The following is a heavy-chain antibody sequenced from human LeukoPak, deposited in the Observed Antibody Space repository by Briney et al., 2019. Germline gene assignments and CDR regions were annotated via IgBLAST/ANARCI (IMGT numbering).Heavy chain of an antibody. J-gene: IGHJ6*03. V-gene: IGHV3-43*02. CDR2: ISGDGGST. CDR1: GFTFDDYA. D-gene: IGHD3-10*01. CDR3: AKVKLIYGSGSSYYYYYYMDV. Sequence: PGGSLRLSCAASGFTFDDYAMHWVRRAPGKGLEWVSLISGDGGSTYYADSVKGRFTISRDNSKNSLYLQMNSLRTEDTALYYCAKVKLIYGSGSSYYYYYYMDVWGKGTTVTVSS.